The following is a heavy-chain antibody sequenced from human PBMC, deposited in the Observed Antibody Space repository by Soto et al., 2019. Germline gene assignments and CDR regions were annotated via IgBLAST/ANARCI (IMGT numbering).Heavy chain of an antibody. D-gene: IGHD3-22*01. CDR2: IYSGGST. CDR3: ARDYYDSSGYYPRYGMDV. Sequence: PGGSLRLSCAASGFTVSSNYMSWVRQSPGEGLEWVSVIYSGGSTYYADSVKGRFTISRDNSKNTLYLQMNSLRAEDTAVYYCARDYYDSSGYYPRYGMDVWGQGTTVTVSS. CDR1: GFTVSSNY. J-gene: IGHJ6*02. V-gene: IGHV3-53*01.